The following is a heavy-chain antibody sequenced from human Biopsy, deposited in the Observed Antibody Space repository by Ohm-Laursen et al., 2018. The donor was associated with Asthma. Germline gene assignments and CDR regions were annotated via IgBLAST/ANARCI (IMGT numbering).Heavy chain of an antibody. V-gene: IGHV4-39*07. CDR3: ARAQDYYDSRGYYRSFDY. CDR2: TYYGGTT. Sequence: GTLSLTCTVSGGSISSSHFQWGWIRQPSGKGLEWIGNTYYGGTTYYNPSLKSRVSISIDTSKNQFSLKLSSVTAADTAVYYCARAQDYYDSRGYYRSFDYWGQGTLVTVSS. J-gene: IGHJ4*02. D-gene: IGHD3-22*01. CDR1: GGSISSSHFQ.